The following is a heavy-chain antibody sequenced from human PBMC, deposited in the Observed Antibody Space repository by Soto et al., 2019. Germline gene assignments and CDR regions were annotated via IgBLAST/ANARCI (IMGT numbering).Heavy chain of an antibody. J-gene: IGHJ2*01. CDR1: GVTFKDYG. CDR3: ARDGWGSNWYFDL. CDR2: ISYDGKQT. V-gene: IGHV3-30*03. Sequence: GGSLRLSCGAPGVTFKDYGMHWVRQAPGKGLEWVAVISYDGKQTYYADSAKGRFTFSKDKSKRTLFLQMNSLRVDDTAVYYCARDGWGSNWYFDLWGRGTLVTVSS. D-gene: IGHD3-16*01.